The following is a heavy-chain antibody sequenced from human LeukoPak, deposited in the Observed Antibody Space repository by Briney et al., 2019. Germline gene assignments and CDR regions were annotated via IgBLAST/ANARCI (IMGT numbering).Heavy chain of an antibody. D-gene: IGHD3-3*01. J-gene: IGHJ4*02. V-gene: IGHV4-34*01. CDR3: ARRYDFWSGYPPPLDY. CDR2: INHSGST. CDR1: GGSFSGYY. Sequence: MSSETLSLTCAVYGGSFSGYYWSWIRQPPGKGLEWIGEINHSGSTNYNPSLKSRVTISVDTSKNQFSLKLSSVTAADTAVYYCARRYDFWSGYPPPLDYWGQGTLVTVSS.